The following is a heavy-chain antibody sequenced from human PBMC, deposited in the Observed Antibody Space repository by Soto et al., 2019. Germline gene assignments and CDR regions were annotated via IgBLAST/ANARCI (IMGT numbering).Heavy chain of an antibody. CDR2: INPILGTP. Sequence: GASVKVSCKASGATYSTSAISWVRQAPGQGLEWMGGINPILGTPDYAHKFQGRVTITADESTSTVYMELGSLRSEDTALYFCARGGVDVVATSAFDYWGQGTLVTVS. J-gene: IGHJ4*02. CDR3: ARGGVDVVATSAFDY. D-gene: IGHD5-12*01. V-gene: IGHV1-69*13. CDR1: GATYSTSA.